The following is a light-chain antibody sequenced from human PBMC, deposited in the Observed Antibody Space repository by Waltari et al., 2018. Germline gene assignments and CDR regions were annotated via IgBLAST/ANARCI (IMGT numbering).Light chain of an antibody. CDR2: SDK. CDR1: HTNIGSSP. Sequence: QSVMTQSPSASGTPGQRVIIACSGSHTNIGSSPVNWYQQLPGAAPKVLIYSDKRRPSGVPDRFSGSNSGTSAYLAITGLQSEDEADYYCASWDYRLNGILFGGGTRLTVL. CDR3: ASWDYRLNGIL. V-gene: IGLV1-44*01. J-gene: IGLJ2*01.